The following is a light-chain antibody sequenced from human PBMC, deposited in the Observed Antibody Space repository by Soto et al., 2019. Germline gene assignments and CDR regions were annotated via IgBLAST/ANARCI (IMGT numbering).Light chain of an antibody. J-gene: IGKJ4*01. V-gene: IGKV3-15*01. CDR2: ATS. CDR3: QQYGDWPLT. Sequence: EIVVTQSPATLSVSPGERATLSYRASHSVANNFAWYQQKPGQAPRLLIFATSTRATGVPARFSGSGSGTEFTLTISSLQSEDFAVYYCQQYGDWPLTFGGGAKVEIE. CDR1: HSVANN.